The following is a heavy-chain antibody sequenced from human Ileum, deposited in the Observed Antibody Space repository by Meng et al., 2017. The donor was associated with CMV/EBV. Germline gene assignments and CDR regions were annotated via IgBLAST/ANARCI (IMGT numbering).Heavy chain of an antibody. Sequence: QVQLHQSGPGPEKPSQTLSLTCAGDSVSISTESWNWIRQSPSRGLEWLGRTWYGSKWYYEYAVSVKSRITIIPDTSQNQISLQLNSVTPDDTAVYYCTYGWPLKYWGQGSLVTVSS. CDR3: TYGWPLKY. D-gene: IGHD3-10*01. J-gene: IGHJ4*02. CDR1: DSVSISTES. V-gene: IGHV6-1*01. CDR2: TWYGSKWYY.